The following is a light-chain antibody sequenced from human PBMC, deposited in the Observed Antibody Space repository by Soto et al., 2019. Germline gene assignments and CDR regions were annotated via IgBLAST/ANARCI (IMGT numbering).Light chain of an antibody. CDR3: QTWGTGIHV. V-gene: IGLV4-69*01. J-gene: IGLJ1*01. CDR1: SGHSSYA. Sequence: QPVLTQSPSASASLGASVKLTCTLSSGHSSYAIAWHQQQPEKGPRYLMKLNSDGSHSRGDGIPERFSGSRSGAERYLTISSLQSEDEADYYCQTWGTGIHVFGTGTKLTVL. CDR2: LNSDGSH.